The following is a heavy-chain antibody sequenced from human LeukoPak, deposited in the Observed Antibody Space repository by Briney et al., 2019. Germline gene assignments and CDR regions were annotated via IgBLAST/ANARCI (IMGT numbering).Heavy chain of an antibody. CDR2: MNPNSGNT. V-gene: IGHV1-8*01. CDR3: ARESWHYGTDAFDV. J-gene: IGHJ3*01. D-gene: IGHD1-7*01. Sequence: ASVKVSCKASGYTFTSYDINWVRQATGQGLEWMGWMNPNSGNTGYAQKFQGRVTMTRNTSISTAYMELSSLRSEDTAVYYCARESWHYGTDAFDVWGQGTMVTVS. CDR1: GYTFTSYD.